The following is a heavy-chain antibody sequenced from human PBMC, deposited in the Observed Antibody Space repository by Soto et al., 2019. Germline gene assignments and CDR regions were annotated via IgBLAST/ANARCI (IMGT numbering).Heavy chain of an antibody. CDR3: ARTIVVVGSNWFDP. CDR2: IYYSGST. J-gene: IGHJ5*02. D-gene: IGHD2-15*01. Sequence: QVQLQESGPGLVKPSETLSLTCTVSGGSISSYYWSWIRQPPGKGLEWIGYIYYSGSTNYNPSLKSRVTISVDTSKNQFSLKLSSVTAADTAVYYCARTIVVVGSNWFDPWGQGTLVTVSS. CDR1: GGSISSYY. V-gene: IGHV4-59*01.